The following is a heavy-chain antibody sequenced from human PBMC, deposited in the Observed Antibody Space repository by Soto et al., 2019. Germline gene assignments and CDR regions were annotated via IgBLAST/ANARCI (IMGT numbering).Heavy chain of an antibody. CDR3: ARVDYGGPLRGPIDY. D-gene: IGHD3-16*01. V-gene: IGHV4-31*03. CDR1: GGSISSGGYY. Sequence: QVQLQESGPGLVKPSQTLSLTCTVSGGSISSGGYYWSWIRQHPGKGLEWIGYIYYSGSTYYNPSLKSRVTISVDTSKNQFSLKLSSVTAAVTAVYYCARVDYGGPLRGPIDYWGQGTLVTVSS. J-gene: IGHJ4*02. CDR2: IYYSGST.